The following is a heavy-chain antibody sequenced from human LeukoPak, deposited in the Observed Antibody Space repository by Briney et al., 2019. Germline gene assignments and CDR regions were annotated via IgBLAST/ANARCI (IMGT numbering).Heavy chain of an antibody. CDR3: ARDLCSSTSCSSFFDY. J-gene: IGHJ4*02. CDR1: GYTFTSHG. CDR2: ISGYNGNT. V-gene: IGHV1-18*01. Sequence: GASVKVSCKASGYTFTSHGISWVRQAPGQGLEWMGWISGYNGNTNYAQKLQGRVTMTTDTSTSTAYMELRSLRSDDTAVYYCARDLCSSTSCSSFFDYWGQGTLVTVSS. D-gene: IGHD2-2*01.